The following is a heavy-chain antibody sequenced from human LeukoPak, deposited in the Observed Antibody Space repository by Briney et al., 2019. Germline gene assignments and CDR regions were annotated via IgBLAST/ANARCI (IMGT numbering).Heavy chain of an antibody. D-gene: IGHD6-13*01. CDR1: GLTFSSYA. Sequence: GGSLRLSCSASGLTFSSYAMHWVRQAPGKGLEYVSAISSNGGSTYYADSVKGRFTISRDNSKNTLYLQMSSLRAEDTAVYYCVRDSTATGSPNAFDIWGQGTMVTVSS. CDR3: VRDSTATGSPNAFDI. V-gene: IGHV3-64D*06. CDR2: ISSNGGST. J-gene: IGHJ3*02.